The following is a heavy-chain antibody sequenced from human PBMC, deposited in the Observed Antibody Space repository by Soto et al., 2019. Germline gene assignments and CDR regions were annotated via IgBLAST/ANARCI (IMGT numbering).Heavy chain of an antibody. J-gene: IGHJ4*02. D-gene: IGHD2-15*01. CDR1: GYTFRIYG. CDR2: SSANDGNT. Sequence: ASVKFSCKASGYTFRIYGITWVRQAPGQGLEWMGWSSANDGNTHYAQKFQGRVTMTTDTSTSTAYMEVRSLRSDDTAVYYCARKGRGAPVDYWGQGTLVTVSS. CDR3: ARKGRGAPVDY. V-gene: IGHV1-18*01.